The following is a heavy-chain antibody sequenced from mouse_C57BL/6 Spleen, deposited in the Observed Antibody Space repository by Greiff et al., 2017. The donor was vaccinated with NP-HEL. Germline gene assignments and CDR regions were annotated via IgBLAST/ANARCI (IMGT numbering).Heavy chain of an antibody. CDR1: GYTFTDYN. CDR3: ARNGDYDVGAMDY. J-gene: IGHJ4*01. V-gene: IGHV1-22*01. CDR2: INPNNGGT. Sequence: VQLQQSGPELVKPGASVKMSCKASGYTFTDYNMHWVKQSHGKSLEWIGYINPNNGGTSYNQKFKGKATLTVNKSSSTAYMELRSLTSEDSAVYYCARNGDYDVGAMDYWGQGTSVTVSS. D-gene: IGHD2-4*01.